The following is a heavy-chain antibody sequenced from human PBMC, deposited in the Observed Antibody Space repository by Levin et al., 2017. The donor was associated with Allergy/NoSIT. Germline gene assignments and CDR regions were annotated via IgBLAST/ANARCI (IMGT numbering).Heavy chain of an antibody. D-gene: IGHD5-18*01. CDR3: ARDRIQLWFDAFDI. V-gene: IGHV3-21*01. Sequence: GESLKISCAASGFTFSSYSMNWVRQAPGKGLEWVSSISSSSSYIYYADSVKGRFTISRDNAKNSLYLQMNSLRAEDTAVYYCARDRIQLWFDAFDIWGQGTMVTVSS. J-gene: IGHJ3*02. CDR2: ISSSSSYI. CDR1: GFTFSSYS.